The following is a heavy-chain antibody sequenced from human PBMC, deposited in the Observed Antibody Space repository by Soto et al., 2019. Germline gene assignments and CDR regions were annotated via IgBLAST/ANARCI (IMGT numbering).Heavy chain of an antibody. CDR2: IVVGSGNT. Sequence: SVKVSCKASGFTFTSSAVQWVRQARGQRLEWIGWIVVGSGNTNYAQKFQERVTTTRDMSTSTAYMELSSLRSEDSAVYYCAAGGILAVAGKGIYFDYWGQGTLVTVSS. D-gene: IGHD6-19*01. CDR3: AAGGILAVAGKGIYFDY. V-gene: IGHV1-58*01. J-gene: IGHJ4*02. CDR1: GFTFTSSA.